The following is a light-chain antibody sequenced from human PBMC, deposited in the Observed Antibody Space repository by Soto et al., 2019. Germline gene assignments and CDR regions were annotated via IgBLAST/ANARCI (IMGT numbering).Light chain of an antibody. Sequence: NFMLTQPHSVSESPGKTVTISCTRSSGIIASNYVQWYQQRPGSAPTTGIYEDNQRPSGVPDRFSGSIDSSSNSASLTISGLKAEDEADYYCQSYDSSNYVVFGGGTKLTVL. CDR3: QSYDSSNYVV. V-gene: IGLV6-57*04. CDR1: SGIIASNY. CDR2: EDN. J-gene: IGLJ2*01.